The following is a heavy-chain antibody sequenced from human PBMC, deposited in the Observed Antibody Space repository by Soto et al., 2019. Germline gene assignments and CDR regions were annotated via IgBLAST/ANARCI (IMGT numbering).Heavy chain of an antibody. CDR1: GFTFSSYA. D-gene: IGHD3-3*01. V-gene: IGHV3-23*01. J-gene: IGHJ6*02. CDR2: ISGSGGST. Sequence: GGSLRLSCAASGFTFSSYAMSWVRQAPGKGLEWVSAISGSGGSTYYADSVKGRFTISRDNSKNTLYLQMNSLRAEDTAVYYCAKDLSVFWSGLRGKEYGMDVWGQGTTVTVSS. CDR3: AKDLSVFWSGLRGKEYGMDV.